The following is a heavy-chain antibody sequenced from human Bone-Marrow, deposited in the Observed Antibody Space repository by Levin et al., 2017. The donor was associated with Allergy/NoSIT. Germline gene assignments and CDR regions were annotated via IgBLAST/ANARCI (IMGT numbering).Heavy chain of an antibody. CDR2: ISGSGADT. V-gene: IGHV3-23*01. J-gene: IGHJ3*02. CDR1: GFTFGSYA. D-gene: IGHD2/OR15-2a*01. CDR3: AQDLTLSTHPILGNDAFHI. Sequence: GGSLRLSCAASGFTFGSYAMSWVRQAPGKGLEWVSGISGSGADTYYGDSVRGRFIVSRDNSKNTQYLEMDNLTAEDTAVYYCAQDLTLSTHPILGNDAFHIWGQGTMVTVS.